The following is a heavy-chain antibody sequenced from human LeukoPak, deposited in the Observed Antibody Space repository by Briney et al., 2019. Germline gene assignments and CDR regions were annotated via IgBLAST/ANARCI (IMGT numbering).Heavy chain of an antibody. D-gene: IGHD3-22*01. Sequence: PGGYLRLSCAASGFTFSSYAMSWVRQAPGKGLEWVSAISGSGGSTYYADSVKGRFTISRDNSKNTLYLQMNSMRAEDTAVYYCAKDTYYDSSGNFDYWGQGTLVTVSS. V-gene: IGHV3-23*01. CDR1: GFTFSSYA. CDR3: AKDTYYDSSGNFDY. J-gene: IGHJ4*02. CDR2: ISGSGGST.